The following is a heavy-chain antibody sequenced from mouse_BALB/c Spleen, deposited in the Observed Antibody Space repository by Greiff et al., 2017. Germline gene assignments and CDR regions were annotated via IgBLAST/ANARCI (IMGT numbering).Heavy chain of an antibody. D-gene: IGHD3-1*01. V-gene: IGHV1-4*01. CDR3: ARGSSGFDY. CDR2: INPSSGYT. J-gene: IGHJ2*01. CDR1: GYTFTSYT. Sequence: VKLVESGAELARPGASVKMSCKASGYTFTSYTMHWVKQRPGQGLEWIGYINPSSGYTNYNQKFKDKATLTADKSSSTAYMQLSSLTSEDSAVYYCARGSSGFDYWGQGTTLTVSS.